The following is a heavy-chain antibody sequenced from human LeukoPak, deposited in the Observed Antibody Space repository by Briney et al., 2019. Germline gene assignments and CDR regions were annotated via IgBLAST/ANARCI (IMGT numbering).Heavy chain of an antibody. CDR2: ISGYNGHT. J-gene: IGHJ4*02. D-gene: IGHD1-26*01. CDR3: ATAELLVNY. CDR1: GYIFTSYG. Sequence: GASVKVSCKASGYIFTSYGISWMRQAPGQGLEWMGWISGYNGHTKYAQKVQARVTMTTDTSTSTAYMELRSLRSDDTAVYYCATAELLVNYWGQGTLVTVSS. V-gene: IGHV1-18*01.